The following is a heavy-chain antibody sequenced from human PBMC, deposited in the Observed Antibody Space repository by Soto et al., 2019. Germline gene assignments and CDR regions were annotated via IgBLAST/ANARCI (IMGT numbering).Heavy chain of an antibody. CDR1: GFTFSSYA. J-gene: IGHJ3*02. CDR2: IYSGGST. D-gene: IGHD2-2*01. CDR3: ARWYQPLDAFDI. Sequence: GGSLRLSCAASGFTFSSYAMSWVRQAPGKGLEWVSVIYSGGSTYYADSVKGRFTISRHNSKNTLYLQMNSLRAEDTAVYYCARWYQPLDAFDIWGQGTMVTVSS. V-gene: IGHV3-53*04.